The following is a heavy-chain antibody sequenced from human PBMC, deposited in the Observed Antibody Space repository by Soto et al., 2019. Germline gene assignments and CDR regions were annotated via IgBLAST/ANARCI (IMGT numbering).Heavy chain of an antibody. CDR3: AREGHYYDSSCLDY. V-gene: IGHV4-30-4*02. CDR1: GLSRSRGGCY. CDR2: IYYSGST. Sequence: SDTLSLSCSGSGLSRSRGGCYWSWIRPPPGKGLEWIGYIYYSGSTDYNPSLKSRVTISVDTSKNQFSLKLSSVTAADTAVDDCAREGHYYDSSCLDYWGQGTLVPFSS. J-gene: IGHJ4*02. D-gene: IGHD3-22*01.